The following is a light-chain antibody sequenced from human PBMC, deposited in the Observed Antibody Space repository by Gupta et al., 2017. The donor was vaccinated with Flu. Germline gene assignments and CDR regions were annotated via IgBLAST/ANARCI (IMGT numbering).Light chain of an antibody. CDR1: QSVGNSN. Sequence: LSLSPGERGTLSCRASQSVGNSNVVWYQQRPGQAPRLLIYGASGRATGAPDRFSDSGSDTDFTLTISRLEPEDFAVYFCQHYGGSLWTFGQGTKVQF. V-gene: IGKV3-20*01. CDR2: GAS. J-gene: IGKJ1*01. CDR3: QHYGGSLWT.